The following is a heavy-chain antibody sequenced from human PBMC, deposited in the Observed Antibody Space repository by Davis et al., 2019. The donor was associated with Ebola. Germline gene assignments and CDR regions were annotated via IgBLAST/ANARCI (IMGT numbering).Heavy chain of an antibody. D-gene: IGHD2-2*02. CDR3: ARVGGDIVVVPAAILHYYYGMDV. V-gene: IGHV3-33*01. CDR2: IWYDGSNK. CDR1: GFTFSSYG. Sequence: GESLKIPCAASGFTFSSYGMHWVRQAPGKGLEWVAVIWYDGSNKYYADSVKGRFTISRDNSKNTLYLQMNSLRAEDTAVYYCARVGGDIVVVPAAILHYYYGMDVWGQGTTVTVSS. J-gene: IGHJ6*02.